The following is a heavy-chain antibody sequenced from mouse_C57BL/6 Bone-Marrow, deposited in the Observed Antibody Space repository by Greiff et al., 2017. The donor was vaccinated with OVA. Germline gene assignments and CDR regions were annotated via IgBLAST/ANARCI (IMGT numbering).Heavy chain of an antibody. V-gene: IGHV14-4*01. Sequence: VQLQQSGAELVRPGASVKLSCTASGFTIKDDYMHWVQQRPEQGLEWIGWIDPENGDTEYASKFQGKATITADTTSNTAYLQLSSLTSEDAAVYYGTAYDNVDYWGQGTTLTVSS. CDR2: IDPENGDT. CDR1: GFTIKDDY. D-gene: IGHD2-4*01. J-gene: IGHJ2*01. CDR3: TAYDNVDY.